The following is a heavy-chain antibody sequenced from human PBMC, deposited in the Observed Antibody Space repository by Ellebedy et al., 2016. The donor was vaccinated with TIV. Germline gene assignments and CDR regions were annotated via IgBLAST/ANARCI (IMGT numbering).Heavy chain of an antibody. D-gene: IGHD3-16*01. CDR3: ARGWGSRAFDF. CDR1: GGTFSDFY. Sequence: SETLSLXCAVYGGTFSDFYWRWIRQPPGKGLEWVGEIDHSGVTNYKPSLKSRLTISVDTSKNQFSLKLTSVTVADTADYYCARGWGSRAFDFWGQGTVVTVSS. V-gene: IGHV4-34*01. CDR2: IDHSGVT. J-gene: IGHJ3*01.